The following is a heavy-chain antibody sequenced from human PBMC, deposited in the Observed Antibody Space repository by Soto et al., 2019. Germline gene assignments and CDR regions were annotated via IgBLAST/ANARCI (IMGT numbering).Heavy chain of an antibody. CDR1: RYSFTSYW. Sequence: GESLKISCKGSRYSFTSYWIGWVRQMPGKGLEWMGIIYPGDSDTRYSPSFQGQVTISADKSISTAYLQWSSLKASDTAMYYCARHRGSSSWYSRWFDPWGQGTLVTVSS. D-gene: IGHD6-13*01. J-gene: IGHJ5*02. CDR2: IYPGDSDT. V-gene: IGHV5-51*01. CDR3: ARHRGSSSWYSRWFDP.